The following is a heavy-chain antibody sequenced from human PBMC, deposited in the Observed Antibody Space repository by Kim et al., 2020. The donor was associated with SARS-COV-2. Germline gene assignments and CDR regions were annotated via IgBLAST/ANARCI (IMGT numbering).Heavy chain of an antibody. V-gene: IGHV3-30*18. CDR2: ISYEGSNK. D-gene: IGHD6-6*01. J-gene: IGHJ4*02. CDR1: GFTFSSYG. CDR3: AKGYSSSFPLPFGY. Sequence: GGSLRLSCAASGFTFSSYGMHWVRQAPGKGLEWVAVISYEGSNKYYADSVKGRFTVSRDNSKNTLYLQMNSLRAEDTAVYYCAKGYSSSFPLPFGYRGPGTLVTVSS.